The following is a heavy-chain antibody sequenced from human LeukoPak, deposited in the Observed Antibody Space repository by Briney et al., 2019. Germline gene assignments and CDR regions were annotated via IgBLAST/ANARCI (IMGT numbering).Heavy chain of an antibody. V-gene: IGHV3-23*01. J-gene: IGHJ4*02. CDR3: AKDSSWNDRRFDY. D-gene: IGHD1-1*01. CDR1: GFTFSIYG. CDR2: ISGSGGST. Sequence: GGSLRLSCAASGFTFSIYGMHWVRQAPGKGLEWVSAISGSGGSTYYADSVKGRFTISRDNSKNTLYLQMNSLRAEDTAVYYCAKDSSWNDRRFDYWGQGTLVTVSS.